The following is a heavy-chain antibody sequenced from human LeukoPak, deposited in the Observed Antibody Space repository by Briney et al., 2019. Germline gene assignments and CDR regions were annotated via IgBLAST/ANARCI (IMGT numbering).Heavy chain of an antibody. D-gene: IGHD2-2*02. Sequence: GASVKVSCKASGYTFTSYGISWVRQAPGQGLEWMGCISAYNGNTNYAQKLQGRVTMTTDTSTSTAYMELRSLRSDDTAVYYCARVGLGYCSSTSCYNYYYYMDVWGKGTTVTVSS. V-gene: IGHV1-18*01. J-gene: IGHJ6*03. CDR3: ARVGLGYCSSTSCYNYYYYMDV. CDR2: ISAYNGNT. CDR1: GYTFTSYG.